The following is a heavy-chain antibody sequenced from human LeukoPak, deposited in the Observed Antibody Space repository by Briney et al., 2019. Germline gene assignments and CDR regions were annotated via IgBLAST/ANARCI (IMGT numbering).Heavy chain of an antibody. CDR1: GGSFSGYY. Sequence: SETLSLTCAVYGGSFSGYYWSWIRQPPGKGLEWIGEINHSGSTNYNPSLKSRVTISVDTSKNQFSLMLNSVTAADTAVYYCARVRGSTFYIHYWGRGTLVTVSS. D-gene: IGHD2/OR15-2a*01. CDR3: ARVRGSTFYIHY. J-gene: IGHJ4*02. CDR2: INHSGST. V-gene: IGHV4-34*01.